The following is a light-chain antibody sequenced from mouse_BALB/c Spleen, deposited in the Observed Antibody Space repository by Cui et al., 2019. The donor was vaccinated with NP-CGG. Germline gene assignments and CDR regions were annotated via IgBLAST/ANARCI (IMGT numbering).Light chain of an antibody. CDR1: TGAGTTSNY. V-gene: IGLV1*01. CDR2: GTN. J-gene: IGLJ1*01. Sequence: QAVVTQESALTTSPGETVTLTCRSSTGAGTTSNYADWVQEEPDHLFTGLIGGTNNRAPGVPARFSGSLIGDKAALTITGAQTEDEAIYFCALWYSNHWVFGGGTKLTVL. CDR3: ALWYSNHWV.